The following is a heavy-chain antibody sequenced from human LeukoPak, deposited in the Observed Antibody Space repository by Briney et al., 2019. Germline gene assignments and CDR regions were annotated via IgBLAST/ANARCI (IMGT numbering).Heavy chain of an antibody. J-gene: IGHJ4*02. CDR3: ARDSCGLFDY. D-gene: IGHD2-15*01. V-gene: IGHV3-30*04. CDR1: GFTFSSYA. CDR2: ISYDGSNK. Sequence: GGSLRLSCAASGFTFSSYAMHWVRQAPGKGLEWVAVISYDGSNKYYADSVKGRFTISRDNSKNTLYLQMNSLRAEDTAVYYCARDSCGLFDYWGQGTLVTVSS.